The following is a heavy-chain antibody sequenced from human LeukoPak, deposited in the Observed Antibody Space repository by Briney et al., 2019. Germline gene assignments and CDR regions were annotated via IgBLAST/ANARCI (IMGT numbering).Heavy chain of an antibody. D-gene: IGHD2-2*01. V-gene: IGHV5-10-1*01. Sequence: GGSLKISCMGSGYSFTSYWISWVRPMPGKGLEWMGRIDPSDSYTNYSPSFQGHVTISPDKSISTAYLQWSSLKASDTAMYYCAREASDCSSTSCYFLRWFDPWGQGTLVTVSS. CDR2: IDPSDSYT. CDR1: GYSFTSYW. J-gene: IGHJ5*02. CDR3: AREASDCSSTSCYFLRWFDP.